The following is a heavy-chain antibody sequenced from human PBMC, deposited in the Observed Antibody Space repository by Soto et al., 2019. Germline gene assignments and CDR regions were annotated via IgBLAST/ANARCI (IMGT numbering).Heavy chain of an antibody. CDR3: AGDGVRDAGGIDY. D-gene: IGHD2-8*01. CDR2: IIPIFGTA. J-gene: IGHJ4*02. Sequence: QVQLVQSGAEVKKPGSSVKVSCKASGGTFSSYSINWVRQAPGQGLEWMGEIIPIFGTANYAQKFQGRVTITADESTSTADMELSSLRSEDTAVDYCAGDGVRDAGGIDYWGQGTLVTVSS. V-gene: IGHV1-69*01. CDR1: GGTFSSYS.